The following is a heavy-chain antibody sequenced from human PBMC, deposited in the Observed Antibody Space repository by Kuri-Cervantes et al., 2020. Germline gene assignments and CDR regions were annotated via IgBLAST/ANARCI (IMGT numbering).Heavy chain of an antibody. CDR3: ARATPDGSGSPYFY. CDR2: ISTYNGNT. J-gene: IGHJ4*02. D-gene: IGHD3-22*01. CDR1: GYTFTSYG. Sequence: ASVKVSCKASGYTFTSYGISWVRQAPGQGLEWMGWISTYNGNTKYAQKVQGRVTMTTDTSTSTAYMEVRSLRSDDTAMYYCARATPDGSGSPYFYWGLGTPVTAPQ. V-gene: IGHV1-18*01.